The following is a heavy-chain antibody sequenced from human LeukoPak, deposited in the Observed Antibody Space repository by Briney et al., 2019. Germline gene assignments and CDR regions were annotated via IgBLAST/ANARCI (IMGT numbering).Heavy chain of an antibody. Sequence: SETLSLTCTVSGYSISSGYYWGWIRQPPGKGLEWIGSIYHTGNTYYNPSLKSRVTISVDTSKNQFSLKLSSVTAADTAVYYCARDRDYYGSGSYFDYWGQGTLVTVSS. J-gene: IGHJ4*02. D-gene: IGHD3-10*01. CDR3: ARDRDYYGSGSYFDY. V-gene: IGHV4-38-2*02. CDR1: GYSISSGYY. CDR2: IYHTGNT.